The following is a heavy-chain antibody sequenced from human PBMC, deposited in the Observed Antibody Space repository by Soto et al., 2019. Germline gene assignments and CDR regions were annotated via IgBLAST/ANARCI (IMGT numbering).Heavy chain of an antibody. Sequence: GGSLRLSCAASGFTFSSFWMSWVRQAPGKGLEWVANIEGDGSAKNYLDSVKGRFTISRDNAKNSLYLQMSSLRAEDTAVYYCAKVPYNSWNYLYFDYWGQGTLVTVSS. CDR2: IEGDGSAK. V-gene: IGHV3-7*03. CDR1: GFTFSSFW. D-gene: IGHD1-7*01. J-gene: IGHJ4*02. CDR3: AKVPYNSWNYLYFDY.